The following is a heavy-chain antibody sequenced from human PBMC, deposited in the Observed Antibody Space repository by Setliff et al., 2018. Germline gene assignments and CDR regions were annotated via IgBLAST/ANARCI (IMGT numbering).Heavy chain of an antibody. CDR2: INPSSGST. D-gene: IGHD2-21*02. V-gene: IGHV1-46*01. CDR3: ARGGAIVVATAHFDY. CDR1: GFTFTSYY. J-gene: IGHJ4*02. Sequence: ASVKVSCKASGFTFTSYYMFWVRQAPGQGLEWMGIINPSSGSTDYALKFQGRVTMARDTSTSTVYMELSSLRSEVTAVYYCARGGAIVVATAHFDYWGQGTLVTVSS.